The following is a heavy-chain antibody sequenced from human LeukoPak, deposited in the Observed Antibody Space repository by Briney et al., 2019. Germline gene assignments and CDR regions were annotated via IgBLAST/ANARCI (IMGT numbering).Heavy chain of an antibody. J-gene: IGHJ5*02. CDR1: GYTFTGYY. CDR2: INPNSGGT. CDR3: ARDPDHSSGFNWFDP. Sequence: ASVKVSCKASGYTFTGYYMHWVRQAPGQGLEWMGWINPNSGGTNYAQKFQGRVTMTRDTSISTAYMELSRLRSDDTAVYYCARDPDHSSGFNWFDPWGQGTLVTVSS. V-gene: IGHV1-2*02. D-gene: IGHD6-19*01.